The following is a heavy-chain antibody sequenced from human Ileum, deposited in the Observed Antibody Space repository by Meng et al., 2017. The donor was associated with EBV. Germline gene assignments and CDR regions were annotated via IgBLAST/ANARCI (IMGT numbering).Heavy chain of an antibody. J-gene: IGHJ4*02. Sequence: PLQPGGVGPVESFAPPYIHCAVYGGFFSEYYWSWIRQSPGKGQEWIGEINHSGSTNYNPSLKSRVTISVDTSKNQFSLSLTSVTAADTAIYYCAKVSLTGTFYDHWGQGILVTVSS. CDR3: AKVSLTGTFYDH. CDR1: GGFFSEYY. V-gene: IGHV4-34*02. CDR2: INHSGST. D-gene: IGHD3-9*01.